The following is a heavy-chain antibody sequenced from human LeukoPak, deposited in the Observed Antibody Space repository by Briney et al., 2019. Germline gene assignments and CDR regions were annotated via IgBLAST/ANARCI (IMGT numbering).Heavy chain of an antibody. CDR2: IIPIFGTA. Sequence: ASVKVSCKASGGTFSSYAISWVRQAPGQGLEWMGGIIPIFGTANYAQKFQGRVTITTDESTSTAYMELSSLRSEDTAVHYCARAGSSLSHYFDYWGQGTLVTVSS. J-gene: IGHJ4*02. V-gene: IGHV1-69*05. CDR1: GGTFSSYA. D-gene: IGHD6-13*01. CDR3: ARAGSSLSHYFDY.